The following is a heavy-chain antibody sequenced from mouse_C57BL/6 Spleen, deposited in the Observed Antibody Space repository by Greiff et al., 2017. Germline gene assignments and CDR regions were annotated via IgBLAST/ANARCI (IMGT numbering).Heavy chain of an antibody. J-gene: IGHJ3*01. Sequence: VKLMESGGGLVKPGGSLKLSCAASGFTFSSYTMSWVRQTPEKRLEWVATISGGGGNTYYPDSVKGRVTISRDNAKNTLYLQMSSLRSEDTALYYCARSGGYDRLAFWGQGTLVTVSA. D-gene: IGHD2-2*01. CDR3: ARSGGYDRLAF. CDR1: GFTFSSYT. CDR2: ISGGGGNT. V-gene: IGHV5-9*01.